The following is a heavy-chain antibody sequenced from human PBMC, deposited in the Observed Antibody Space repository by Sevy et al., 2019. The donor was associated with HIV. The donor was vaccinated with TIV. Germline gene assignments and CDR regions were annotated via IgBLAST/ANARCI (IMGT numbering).Heavy chain of an antibody. CDR3: TKDMVTFGGIIANSPGGFHM. D-gene: IGHD3-16*02. CDR2: LPYDGSKE. V-gene: IGHV3-30*02. Sequence: GGSLRLSCAASGFRFSSYGMNWVRQAPDKGLEWVAFLPYDGSKEDYADSVKGRFTISRDNSKNTLYLQMSSLRAEDTAVYYCTKDMVTFGGIIANSPGGFHMWGQGTMVTVSS. CDR1: GFRFSSYG. J-gene: IGHJ3*02.